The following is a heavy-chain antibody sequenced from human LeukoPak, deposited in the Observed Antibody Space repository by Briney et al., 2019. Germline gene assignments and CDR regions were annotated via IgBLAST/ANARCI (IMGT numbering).Heavy chain of an antibody. Sequence: GGSLRLSCAASGLTFSDFWMHWVRQPPGKGLVWVALVKGDGRTTIYADSVKGRFTISRDNAKNTLYLQMNSLRADDSGVYYCATGHSYGYDYWGQGVLVTVPS. CDR1: GLTFSDFW. CDR2: VKGDGRTT. J-gene: IGHJ4*02. CDR3: ATGHSYGYDY. D-gene: IGHD5-18*01. V-gene: IGHV3-74*01.